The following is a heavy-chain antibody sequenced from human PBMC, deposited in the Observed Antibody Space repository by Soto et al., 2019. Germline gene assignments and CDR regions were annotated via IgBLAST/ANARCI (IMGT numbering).Heavy chain of an antibody. CDR3: ARDTYCSSTSCYIYNWFDP. Sequence: KPSETLSLTCAVSGGSISSSNWWSWVRQPPGKGLEWIGEIYHSGSTNYNPSLKSRVTISVDKSKNQFSLKLSSVTAADTAVYYCARDTYCSSTSCYIYNWFDPWGQGTLVTVSS. V-gene: IGHV4-4*02. CDR1: GGSISSSNW. D-gene: IGHD2-2*02. CDR2: IYHSGST. J-gene: IGHJ5*02.